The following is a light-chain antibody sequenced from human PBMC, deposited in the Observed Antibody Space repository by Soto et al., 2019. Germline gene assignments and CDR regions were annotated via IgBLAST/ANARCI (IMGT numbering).Light chain of an antibody. CDR3: SSYTSSSTHV. J-gene: IGLJ1*01. V-gene: IGLV2-14*01. CDR2: EVS. CDR1: SSDVGAYNF. Sequence: QSALTQPASASGSRGQSVTISCTGTSSDVGAYNFVSWYQQHAGKLPKLVIFEVSRRPSGVSDRFSGSKSGNTASLTVSGLQAEDEGDYYCSSYTSSSTHVFGSGTKVTVL.